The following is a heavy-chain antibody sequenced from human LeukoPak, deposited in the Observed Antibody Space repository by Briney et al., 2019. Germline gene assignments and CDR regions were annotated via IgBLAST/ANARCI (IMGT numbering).Heavy chain of an antibody. Sequence: SQTLSLTCSVSGGSISSDGYYWNWIRQPAGKGLEWIGRIYSSGSTNYNPSLKSRVTISVDTSKNQFSLKLSSVTAADTAVYYCASLRERSYYARGFDYWGQGTLVTVSS. D-gene: IGHD1-26*01. J-gene: IGHJ4*02. CDR2: IYSSGST. V-gene: IGHV4-61*02. CDR1: GGSISSDGYY. CDR3: ASLRERSYYARGFDY.